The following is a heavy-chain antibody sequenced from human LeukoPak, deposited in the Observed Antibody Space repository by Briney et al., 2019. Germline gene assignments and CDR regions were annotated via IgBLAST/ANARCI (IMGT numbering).Heavy chain of an antibody. Sequence: PSETLSLTCTVSGGSISSYYWSWIRQPPGKGLEWIGYIYYSGSTNYNPSLKSRVTISVDTSKNQFSLKLSSVTATDTAVYFCARGPYSYDSSGAFDIWGQGTMVTVSS. D-gene: IGHD3-22*01. CDR1: GGSISSYY. CDR3: ARGPYSYDSSGAFDI. J-gene: IGHJ3*02. CDR2: IYYSGST. V-gene: IGHV4-59*08.